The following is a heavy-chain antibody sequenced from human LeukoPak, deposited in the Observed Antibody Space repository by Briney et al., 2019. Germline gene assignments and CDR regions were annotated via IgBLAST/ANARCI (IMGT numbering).Heavy chain of an antibody. CDR1: GFTFSSYG. J-gene: IGHJ4*02. D-gene: IGHD3-16*02. Sequence: PGGSLRLSCAASGFTFSSYGMHWVRQAPGKGLEGVALISYDGSDKYFADSVKGRFTISRDNSKNTLYLQVNSLRGDDTAVYYCAKERGRLGELSLYLAIDYWGQGTLVTVSA. CDR3: AKERGRLGELSLYLAIDY. V-gene: IGHV3-30*18. CDR2: ISYDGSDK.